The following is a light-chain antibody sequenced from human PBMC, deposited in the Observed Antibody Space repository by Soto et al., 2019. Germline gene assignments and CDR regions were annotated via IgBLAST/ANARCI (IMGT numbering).Light chain of an antibody. CDR2: ESN. CDR3: ASWDHSLSGHV. Sequence: QSVLTQPPSVSAAPGQKVTISCSGTISNIGNNYVSWYQQLPGAAPTLLIYESNRRPTGIPDRFSGSKSATSATLDITGLQTGDEADYYCASWDHSLSGHVFGSGTKVTVL. CDR1: ISNIGNNY. J-gene: IGLJ1*01. V-gene: IGLV1-51*02.